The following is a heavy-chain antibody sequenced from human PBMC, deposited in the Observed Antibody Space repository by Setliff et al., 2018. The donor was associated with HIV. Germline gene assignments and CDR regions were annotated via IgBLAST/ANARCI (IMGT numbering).Heavy chain of an antibody. CDR3: AKQPS. V-gene: IGHV4-59*08. Sequence: SETLSLTCSVSGGSISSYHWSWIRQSPGKGLEWIGYIYYSGSPSYNPSLKSRLSISVDTSNNQFSLKLSSVTAADTAVYYCAKQPSWGLGTMVTVSS. CDR1: GGSISSYH. J-gene: IGHJ3*01. CDR2: IYYSGSP.